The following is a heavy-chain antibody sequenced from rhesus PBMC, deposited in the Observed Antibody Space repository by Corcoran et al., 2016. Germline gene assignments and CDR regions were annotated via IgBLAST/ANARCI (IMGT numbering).Heavy chain of an antibody. J-gene: IGHJ6*01. CDR3: AIVKYDGFHGLDS. D-gene: IGHD3-16*01. Sequence: QVQLQESGPGLVKTSETLSLTCTVSGASLSGHWWSWIRQAPGKRLEWIGEINVNIEKPTYKPSLKSQVTISRAASNNQFSRKVTSMTAADAAVYYCAIVKYDGFHGLDSWGQGLVVTVSS. V-gene: IGHV4-80*01. CDR1: GASLSGHW. CDR2: INVNIEKP.